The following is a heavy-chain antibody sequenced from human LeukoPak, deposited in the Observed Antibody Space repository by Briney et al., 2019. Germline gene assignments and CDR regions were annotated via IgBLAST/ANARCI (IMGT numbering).Heavy chain of an antibody. D-gene: IGHD3-10*01. CDR1: GFTFSSYW. CDR2: IKQDGSEK. CDR3: ARDSIRPRKPLWFGEFNFDY. V-gene: IGHV3-7*04. Sequence: PGGSLRLSCAASGFTFSSYWMSWVRQAPGKGLEWVANIKQDGSEKYYVDSVKGRFTISRGNAKNSLYLQMNSLRAEDTAVYYCARDSIRPRKPLWFGEFNFDYWGQGTLVTVSS. J-gene: IGHJ4*02.